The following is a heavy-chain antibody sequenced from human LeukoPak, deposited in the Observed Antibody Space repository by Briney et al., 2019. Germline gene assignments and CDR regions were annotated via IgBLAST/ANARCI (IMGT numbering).Heavy chain of an antibody. V-gene: IGHV3-33*01. J-gene: IGHJ6*02. CDR1: GFSFSTYA. CDR3: ARDKYYSDGSGSYGMDV. CDR2: IWHDGSIE. D-gene: IGHD3-16*01. Sequence: GGSPRLSCTASGFSFSTYAMHWVRQAPGKGLEWVAVIWHDGSIEYYDASVKGRFTISRDISKNTLFLQMISLRAEDTAVYYCARDKYYSDGSGSYGMDVWGQGATVTVSS.